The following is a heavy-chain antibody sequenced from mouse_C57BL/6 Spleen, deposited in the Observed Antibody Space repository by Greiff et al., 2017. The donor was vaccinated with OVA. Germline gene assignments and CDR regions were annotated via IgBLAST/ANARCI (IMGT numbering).Heavy chain of an antibody. CDR3: ARAAYYSNYDAMDY. Sequence: EVHLVESGGGLVKPGGSLKLSCAASGFTFSDYGMHWVRQAPEKGLEWVAYISSGSSTIDYADTVKGRITISRDNAKNTLFLQMTSLRSEDTAMYYCARAAYYSNYDAMDYWGQGTSVTVSS. CDR2: ISSGSSTI. V-gene: IGHV5-17*01. D-gene: IGHD2-5*01. J-gene: IGHJ4*01. CDR1: GFTFSDYG.